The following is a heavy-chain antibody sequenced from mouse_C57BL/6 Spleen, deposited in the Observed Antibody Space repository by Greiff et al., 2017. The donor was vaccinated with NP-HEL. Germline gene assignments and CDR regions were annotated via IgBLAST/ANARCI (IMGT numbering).Heavy chain of an antibody. Sequence: QVQLQQSGAELVKPGASVKMSCKASGYTFTSYWITWVKQRPGQGLEWIGDIYPGSGSTNYNEKFKSKATLTVDTSSSTAYMQLSSLTSEDSAVYYCARSIYYYGSSYEGYFDVWGTGTTVTVSS. CDR1: GYTFTSYW. J-gene: IGHJ1*03. CDR3: ARSIYYYGSSYEGYFDV. V-gene: IGHV1-55*01. D-gene: IGHD1-1*01. CDR2: IYPGSGST.